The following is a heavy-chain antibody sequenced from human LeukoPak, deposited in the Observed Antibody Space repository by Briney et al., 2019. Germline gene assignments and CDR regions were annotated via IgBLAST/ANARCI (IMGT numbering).Heavy chain of an antibody. V-gene: IGHV1-46*01. CDR3: ARGYYYDSSGGPSEY. CDR1: GYTFTTHH. Sequence: ASVKVSCKASGYTFTTHHVHWVRQAPGQGPEGMGIINTSGGSTSYAQKFQGRVTMTRDTSTSTVYMELSSLRSEDTAVYYCARGYYYDSSGGPSEYWGQGTLVTVSS. J-gene: IGHJ4*02. CDR2: INTSGGST. D-gene: IGHD3-22*01.